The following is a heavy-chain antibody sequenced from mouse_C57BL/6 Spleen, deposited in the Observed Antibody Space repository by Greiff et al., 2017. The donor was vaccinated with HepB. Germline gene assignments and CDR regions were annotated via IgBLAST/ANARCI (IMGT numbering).Heavy chain of an antibody. V-gene: IGHV1-26*01. Sequence: VQLQQSGPELVKPGASVKISCKASGYTFTDYYMNWVKQSHGKSLEWIGDINPNNGGTSYNQKFKGKATLTVDKSSSTAYMELRSLTSEDSAVYYCARAADYGSSYNAMDYWGQGTSVTVSS. D-gene: IGHD1-1*01. CDR1: GYTFTDYY. CDR2: INPNNGGT. J-gene: IGHJ4*01. CDR3: ARAADYGSSYNAMDY.